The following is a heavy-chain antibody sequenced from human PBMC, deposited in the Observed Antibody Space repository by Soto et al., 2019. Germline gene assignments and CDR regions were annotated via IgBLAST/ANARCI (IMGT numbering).Heavy chain of an antibody. CDR2: IKQDGSEK. V-gene: IGHV3-7*05. J-gene: IGHJ6*02. CDR3: ARVLSDYYYYGMDV. D-gene: IGHD2-8*01. Sequence: GGSLRLSCAASGFPFSSYWMSWVRQAPGKGLEWVANIKQDGSEKYYVDSVKGRFTISRDNAKNSLYLQMNSLRAEDTAVYYCARVLSDYYYYGMDVWGQGTTVTVSS. CDR1: GFPFSSYW.